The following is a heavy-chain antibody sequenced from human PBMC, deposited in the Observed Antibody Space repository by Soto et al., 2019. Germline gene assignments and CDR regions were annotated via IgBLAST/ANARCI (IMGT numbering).Heavy chain of an antibody. CDR3: ARITRVSIAAAGKYGMDV. D-gene: IGHD6-13*01. J-gene: IGHJ6*02. Sequence: GDSLKISCKGSGYSFTSYWIGWVRQMPGKGLEWMGIIYPGDSDTRYSPSFQGQVTIAADKSISTAYLQWSSLKASDTAMYYCARITRVSIAAAGKYGMDVWGQGTTVTVSS. CDR1: GYSFTSYW. CDR2: IYPGDSDT. V-gene: IGHV5-51*01.